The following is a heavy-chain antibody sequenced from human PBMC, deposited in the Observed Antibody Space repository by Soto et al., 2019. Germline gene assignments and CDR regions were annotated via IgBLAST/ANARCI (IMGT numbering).Heavy chain of an antibody. D-gene: IGHD3-10*01. CDR2: ISGSGTTI. J-gene: IGHJ3*02. V-gene: IGHV3-11*01. CDR3: ARGSGSWSAFDI. Sequence: GGSLRLSCAASGFTFSDYYMSWIRQAPGKGLEWVSYISGSGTTIYYADTVKGRFTISRDNAKNSVYLQMNSLRAEDTAVYYCARGSGSWSAFDIWGQGTMVTVSS. CDR1: GFTFSDYY.